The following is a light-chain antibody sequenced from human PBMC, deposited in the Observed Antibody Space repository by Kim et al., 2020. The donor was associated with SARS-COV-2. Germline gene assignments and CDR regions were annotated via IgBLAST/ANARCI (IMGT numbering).Light chain of an antibody. J-gene: IGKJ4*01. CDR3: QQRGNWPPALT. CDR1: RSVGSN. V-gene: IGKV3-11*01. Sequence: PGDRVTLSCRASRSVGSNLAWYQHKPGQAPRLLIYDAAIRAAGIPDKFSASGSGTDFTLTIGSLAPEDFAIYYCQQRGNWPPALTFGGGTKVDIK. CDR2: DAA.